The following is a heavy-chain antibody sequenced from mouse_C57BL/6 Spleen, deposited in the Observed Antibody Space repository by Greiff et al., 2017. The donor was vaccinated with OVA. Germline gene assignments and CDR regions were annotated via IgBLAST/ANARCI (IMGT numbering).Heavy chain of an antibody. J-gene: IGHJ2*01. V-gene: IGHV5-4*01. CDR2: ISDGGSYT. CDR1: GFTFSSYA. D-gene: IGHD1-1*01. CDR3: ARGYYGSRSYFDY. Sequence: EVQVVESGGGLVKPGGSLKLSCAASGFTFSSYAMSWVRQTPEKRLEWVATISDGGSYTYYPDNVKGRFTISRDNAKNNLYLQMSHRKSEDTAMYYCARGYYGSRSYFDYWGQGTTLTVSS.